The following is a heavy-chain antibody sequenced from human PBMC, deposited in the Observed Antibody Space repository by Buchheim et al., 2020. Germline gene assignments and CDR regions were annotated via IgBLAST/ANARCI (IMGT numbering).Heavy chain of an antibody. CDR1: GFTFSNYA. J-gene: IGHJ4*02. Sequence: EVQLLESGGGLVQPGGSLRLSCAASGFTFSNYAMTWVRQAPGKGLQWVSTISGNGGSTYYAESVKGRLTISRDNSKNTLFLQMNTPGVDDTALYYCAKSLGGTYYDVSDYWGQGTL. CDR3: AKSLGGTYYDVSDY. CDR2: ISGNGGST. V-gene: IGHV3-23*01. D-gene: IGHD1-26*01.